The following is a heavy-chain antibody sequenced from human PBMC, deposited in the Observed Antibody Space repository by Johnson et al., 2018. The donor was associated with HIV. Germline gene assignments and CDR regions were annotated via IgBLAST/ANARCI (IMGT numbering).Heavy chain of an antibody. Sequence: QVQLVESGGGVVQPGRSLRLSCAASGFTFSSYAMHWVRQAPGKGLEWVAVISYDGSNKYYADSVKGRFTISRDNSKNTLYLQMNSLRAEDTAVYYCARGLAYCGGDCSNAFDIWGQGTMVTVSS. J-gene: IGHJ3*02. D-gene: IGHD2-21*02. CDR3: ARGLAYCGGDCSNAFDI. V-gene: IGHV3-30-3*01. CDR2: ISYDGSNK. CDR1: GFTFSSYA.